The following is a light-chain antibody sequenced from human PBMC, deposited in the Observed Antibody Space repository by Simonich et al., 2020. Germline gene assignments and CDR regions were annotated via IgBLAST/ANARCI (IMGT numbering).Light chain of an antibody. J-gene: IGLJ3*02. CDR3: SSYTSSSTWV. CDR2: DVS. CDR1: SSDVGGYNY. V-gene: IGLV2-11*01. Sequence: QSALTQPRSVSGSPGQSVTISCTGTSSDVGGYNYVSWYQQPPGKAPKLMIYDVSKRPSGVPDRFSGSKSGNTASLTISGLQAEDEADYYRSSYTSSSTWVFGGGTKLTVL.